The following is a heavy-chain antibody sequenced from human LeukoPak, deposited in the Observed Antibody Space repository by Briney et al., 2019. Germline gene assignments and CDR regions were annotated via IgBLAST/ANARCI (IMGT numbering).Heavy chain of an antibody. Sequence: GASVKVSCKASGYTFTSYGISWVRQAPGQGLEWMGWISAYNGNTNYAQKLPGRVTMTTDTSTSTAYMELRSLRSDDTAVYYCARDLAGTRRTETADAFDIRGQGTMVTVSS. V-gene: IGHV1-18*01. CDR2: ISAYNGNT. D-gene: IGHD6-19*01. J-gene: IGHJ3*02. CDR1: GYTFTSYG. CDR3: ARDLAGTRRTETADAFDI.